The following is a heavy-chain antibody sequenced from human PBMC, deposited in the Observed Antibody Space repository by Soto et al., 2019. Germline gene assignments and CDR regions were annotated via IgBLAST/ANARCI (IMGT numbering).Heavy chain of an antibody. Sequence: QVQLVQSGAELKKPGASVKVSCKASGYTFTTYDITWVRQAPGQGLEWMGWISGYNGNTKYAQRLQGRVTMTTETSTSTAYVELRSLRSDDTAVYYCARDSTARLAWFDPWGQGTLVIVSS. CDR1: GYTFTTYD. D-gene: IGHD6-6*01. CDR2: ISGYNGNT. J-gene: IGHJ5*02. CDR3: ARDSTARLAWFDP. V-gene: IGHV1-18*04.